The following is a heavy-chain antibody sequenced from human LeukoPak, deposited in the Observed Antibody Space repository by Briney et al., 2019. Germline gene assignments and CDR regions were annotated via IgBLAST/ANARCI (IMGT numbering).Heavy chain of an antibody. CDR1: GFTFSSYW. Sequence: GGSLRLSCAASGFTFSSYWMNWVRQAPGKGLEWVANINQDGSDKIYVDSVKGRFTISRDTAKNSLYLQMNSLRAEDTAVYYCATDRWRSAANSFDYWGQGTLVTVSS. D-gene: IGHD2-2*01. CDR2: INQDGSDK. V-gene: IGHV3-7*03. J-gene: IGHJ4*02. CDR3: ATDRWRSAANSFDY.